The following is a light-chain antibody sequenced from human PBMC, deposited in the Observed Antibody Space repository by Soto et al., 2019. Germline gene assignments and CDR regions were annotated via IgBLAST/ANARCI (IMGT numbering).Light chain of an antibody. CDR2: DAS. J-gene: IGKJ1*01. Sequence: DIQMTQSPSTLSASLGDRVTITCRASQSISSWLAWYQQQPGKAPKLLIYDASSLESGVPSRFSGSGSGTEFTLTISSLQPDDFATYYCQQYNSYLWTFGQGTKVDI. CDR1: QSISSW. V-gene: IGKV1-5*01. CDR3: QQYNSYLWT.